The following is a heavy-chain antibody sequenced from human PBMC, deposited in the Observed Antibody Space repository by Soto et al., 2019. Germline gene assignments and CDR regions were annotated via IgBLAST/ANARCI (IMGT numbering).Heavy chain of an antibody. J-gene: IGHJ6*02. CDR3: ARARITLVREIIKYNMDI. V-gene: IGHV4-59*01. CDR1: GGSIGSYY. Sequence: ETLSLTCTVSGGSIGSYYWSWIRQPPGKGLEWIGYIYESGSTNSNPSLQSRVTISVDTSKNQFYLNLSPVTAADTATYYCARARITLVREIIKYNMDIWGQGTTVTVSS. CDR2: IYESGST. D-gene: IGHD3-10*01.